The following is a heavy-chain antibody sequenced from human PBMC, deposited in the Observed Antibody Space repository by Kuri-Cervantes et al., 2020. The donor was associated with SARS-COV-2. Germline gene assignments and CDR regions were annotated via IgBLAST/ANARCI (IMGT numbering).Heavy chain of an antibody. Sequence: ASVKVSCKASGYTFTSYDINWVRQATGQGLEWMGWMNPNSGSTGYAQKFQGRVTITRNTSISTAYMELSSLRSEDTAVYYCARGVVVVPAAINYYYYYYMDVWGKGTTVTVSS. V-gene: IGHV1-8*03. CDR1: GYTFTSYD. CDR3: ARGVVVVPAAINYYYYYYMDV. D-gene: IGHD2-2*02. J-gene: IGHJ6*03. CDR2: MNPNSGST.